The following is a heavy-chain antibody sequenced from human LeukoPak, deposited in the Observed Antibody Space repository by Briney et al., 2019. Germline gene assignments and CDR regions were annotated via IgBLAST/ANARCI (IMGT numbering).Heavy chain of an antibody. J-gene: IGHJ3*02. CDR2: INPNSGGT. D-gene: IGHD6-13*01. CDR1: GYTFTGYY. V-gene: IGHV1-2*02. Sequence: ASVTVSCKASGYTFTGYYMHWVRQAPGQGLEWMGWINPNSGGTNYGQKFQGRVTMTRDTSISTAYMELSRLRSDDTAVYYCARDPAYSCSCLDAFDIWGQGTMVTVSS. CDR3: ARDPAYSCSCLDAFDI.